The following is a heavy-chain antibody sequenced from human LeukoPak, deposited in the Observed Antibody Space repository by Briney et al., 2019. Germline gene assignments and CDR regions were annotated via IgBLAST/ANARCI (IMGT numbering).Heavy chain of an antibody. CDR1: GFTFSSYG. D-gene: IGHD2-2*01. CDR3: APLSYCSSTSCSDY. Sequence: PGGSLRLSCAASGFTFSSYGMHWVRQAPGKGLEWVAVISYDGSNKYYADSVKGRFTISRDNSKNTLYLQMNSLRAEDTAAHYCAPLSYCSSTSCSDYWGQGTLVTVSS. J-gene: IGHJ4*02. CDR2: ISYDGSNK. V-gene: IGHV3-30*03.